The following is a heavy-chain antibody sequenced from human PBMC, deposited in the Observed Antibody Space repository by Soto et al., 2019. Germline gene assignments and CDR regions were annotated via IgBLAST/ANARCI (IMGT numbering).Heavy chain of an antibody. CDR2: IDPSDSYT. J-gene: IGHJ5*02. D-gene: IGHD2-21*02. Sequence: PGESLKISCKGSGYNFASYWITWVRQMPGKGLEWMGRIDPSDSYTNYSPSFQGHVTISVDKSISTAYLQWSSLKASDTAMYYCARLEGDSWFDPWGQGALVTVS. V-gene: IGHV5-10-1*01. CDR1: GYNFASYW. CDR3: ARLEGDSWFDP.